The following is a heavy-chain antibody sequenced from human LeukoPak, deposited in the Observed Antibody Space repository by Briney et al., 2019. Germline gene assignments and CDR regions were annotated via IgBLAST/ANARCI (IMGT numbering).Heavy chain of an antibody. CDR1: GFSFRNYG. D-gene: IGHD3-10*02. Sequence: PGGSLRLSCAASGFSFRNYGMHWVRQAPGKGLQWVAVTSHDGSSKYYADSVKGRFTISRDNSKNTLYLQMNSLRTEDTAVYYCAELGITMIGGVWGKGTTVTISS. CDR3: AELGITMIGGV. J-gene: IGHJ6*04. CDR2: TSHDGSSK. V-gene: IGHV3-30*18.